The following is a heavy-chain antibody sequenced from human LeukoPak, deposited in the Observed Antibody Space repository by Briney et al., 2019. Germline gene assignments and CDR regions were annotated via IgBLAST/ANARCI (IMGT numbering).Heavy chain of an antibody. J-gene: IGHJ5*02. CDR1: GGSISSSSYY. CDR2: IYYSGST. CDR3: ARQASIVVVPAASTEWFDP. D-gene: IGHD2-2*01. Sequence: PSETLSLTCTVSGGSISSSSYYWGWIRQPPGKGLELIGSIYYSGSTYYNPSLKSRVTISVDTSKNQFSLKLSSVTAADTAVYYCARQASIVVVPAASTEWFDPWGQGTLVTVSS. V-gene: IGHV4-39*01.